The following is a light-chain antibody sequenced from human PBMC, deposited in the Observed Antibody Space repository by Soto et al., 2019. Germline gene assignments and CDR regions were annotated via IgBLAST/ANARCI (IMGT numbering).Light chain of an antibody. CDR3: QQSLSTLLT. Sequence: DIQMTQSPSSLSASVGDRVTITCRASQSISGYLNWYQPKPGKAPKVLISGASTLHNGVPSRFSGRGSGTDFTLTISSLQPEDVATYYCQQSLSTLLTFGGGTKVEIK. CDR1: QSISGY. V-gene: IGKV1-39*01. J-gene: IGKJ4*01. CDR2: GAS.